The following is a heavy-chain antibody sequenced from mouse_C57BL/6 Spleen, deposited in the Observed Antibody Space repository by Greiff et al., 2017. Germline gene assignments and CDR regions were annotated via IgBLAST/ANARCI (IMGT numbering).Heavy chain of an antibody. J-gene: IGHJ2*01. V-gene: IGHV1-82*01. CDR3: ARGGGNYEGGFDY. Sequence: VKLQESGPELVKPGASVKISCKASGYAFSSSWMNWVKQRPGKGLEWIGRIYPGDGDTNYNGKFKGKATLTAYKSSSTAYMQLSSLTSEDSAVYVCARGGGNYEGGFDYWGQGTTLTVSS. D-gene: IGHD2-1*01. CDR2: IYPGDGDT. CDR1: GYAFSSSW.